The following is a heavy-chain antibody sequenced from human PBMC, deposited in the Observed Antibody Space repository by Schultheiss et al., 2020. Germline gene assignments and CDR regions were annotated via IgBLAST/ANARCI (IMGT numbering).Heavy chain of an antibody. CDR1: GFTFGIYA. Sequence: GGSLRLSCATSGFTFGIYAMAWVRQAPGKGLEWVAVISYDGSNKYYADSVRGRFTISRDNSKNTLYLQMNSLRAEDTAVYYCAKSGRLKYSGSYSSYYYYYMDVWGRGTTVTVSS. D-gene: IGHD1-26*01. J-gene: IGHJ6*03. CDR2: ISYDGSNK. V-gene: IGHV3-30-3*01. CDR3: AKSGRLKYSGSYSSYYYYYMDV.